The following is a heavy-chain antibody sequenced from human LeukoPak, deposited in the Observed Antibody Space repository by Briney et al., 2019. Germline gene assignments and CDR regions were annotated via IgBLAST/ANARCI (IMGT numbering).Heavy chain of an antibody. Sequence: GGSLRLSCAASGFTFSSYGMHWVRQAPGKGLEWVAVISYDGSNKYYADSVKGRFTISRDNSKNTLYLQMNSLRAEDTAVYYCAKDHVYYDFCSGNYFDYWGQGTLVTVSS. V-gene: IGHV3-30-3*01. J-gene: IGHJ4*02. CDR3: AKDHVYYDFCSGNYFDY. CDR2: ISYDGSNK. D-gene: IGHD3-3*01. CDR1: GFTFSSYG.